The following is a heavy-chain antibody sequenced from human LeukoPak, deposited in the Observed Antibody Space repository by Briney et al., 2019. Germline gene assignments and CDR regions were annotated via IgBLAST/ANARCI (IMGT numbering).Heavy chain of an antibody. D-gene: IGHD2-15*01. J-gene: IGHJ5*02. CDR1: SGSVRSNYYS. V-gene: IGHV4-39*02. CDR3: ARRLRIGAAEWFDP. CDR2: LDDSGNT. Sequence: SETLSLTYSVSSGSVRSNYYSWAWIRQAPGKGLEWVGGLDDSGNTYYIPSLKSRLTMSVDTSKNHFSLNLKSVAAADTSVYYCARRLRIGAAEWFDPWGQGIMVTVSS.